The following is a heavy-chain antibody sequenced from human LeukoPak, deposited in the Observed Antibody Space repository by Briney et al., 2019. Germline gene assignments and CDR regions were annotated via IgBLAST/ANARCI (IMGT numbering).Heavy chain of an antibody. CDR3: ARDYPNYYGEPPYFDY. Sequence: SVTVSCKASGYSFTSNYIHWVRQAPGQGLEWMGGIIPIFGTANYAQKFQGRVTITADESTSTAYMELSSLRSEDTAVYYCARDYPNYYGEPPYFDYWGQGTLVTVSS. D-gene: IGHD3-10*01. V-gene: IGHV1-69*13. CDR1: GYSFTSNY. CDR2: IIPIFGTA. J-gene: IGHJ4*02.